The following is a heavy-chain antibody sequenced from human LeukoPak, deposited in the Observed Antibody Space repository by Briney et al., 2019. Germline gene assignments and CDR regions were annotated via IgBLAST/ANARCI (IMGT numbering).Heavy chain of an antibody. V-gene: IGHV3-7*01. CDR2: INQDGSDK. CDR1: GFSFSNYW. Sequence: GSLRLSCAASGFSFSNYWMSWVRQAPGKGLEWVANINQDGSDKYYVDSVKGRFTVSRDNAQNSLYLQMDSLRADDTAIYYCAARRGDYWGQGTLVTVSS. CDR3: AARRGDY. J-gene: IGHJ4*02.